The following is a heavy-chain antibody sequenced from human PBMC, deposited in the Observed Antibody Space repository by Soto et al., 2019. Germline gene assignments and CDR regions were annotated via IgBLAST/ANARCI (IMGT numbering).Heavy chain of an antibody. V-gene: IGHV3-48*01. CDR3: ARDASWAFDY. CDR1: GFTFSSYS. Sequence: EVQVVESGGGLVQPGGSLRLSCAASGFTFSSYSMNWVRQAPGKGLEWISYIGTGNSPIYYADSVKGRFTISRDNAEISLFLQRNSVRAEDSAVYYCARDASWAFDYWGQGALVTVSS. D-gene: IGHD3-16*01. J-gene: IGHJ4*02. CDR2: IGTGNSPI.